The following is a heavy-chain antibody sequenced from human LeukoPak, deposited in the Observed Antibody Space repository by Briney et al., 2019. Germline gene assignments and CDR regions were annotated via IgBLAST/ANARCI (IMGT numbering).Heavy chain of an antibody. Sequence: SETLSLTCTVSGGSISSSSYFWGWIRRPPGKGLEGIGSIYYSGSTYYNPSLKRRVTISVDTSKNQFSLKLSSVTAADTAVYYCASGAPASGWSDYWGQGTLVTVSS. CDR3: ASGAPASGWSDY. J-gene: IGHJ4*02. D-gene: IGHD6-19*01. CDR1: GGSISSSSYF. CDR2: IYYSGST. V-gene: IGHV4-39*01.